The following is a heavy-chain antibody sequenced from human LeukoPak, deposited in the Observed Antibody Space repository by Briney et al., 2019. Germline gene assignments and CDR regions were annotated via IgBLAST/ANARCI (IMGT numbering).Heavy chain of an antibody. CDR2: IGGSSDRT. CDR1: GFIFTSYA. V-gene: IGHV3-23*01. CDR3: AKDRASKDNGNYPFISF. Sequence: GGSLRLSCAASGFIFTSYAMSWVRQAPGKGLEWVSSIGGSSDRTYYADSVKGRFTISRDNSKNTLYLQMNSLRAEDTAVYYCAKDRASKDNGNYPFISFWGQGTLVTVSS. J-gene: IGHJ4*02. D-gene: IGHD3-16*02.